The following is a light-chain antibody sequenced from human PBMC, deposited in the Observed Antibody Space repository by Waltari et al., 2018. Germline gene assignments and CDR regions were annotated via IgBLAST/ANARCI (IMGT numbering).Light chain of an antibody. CDR1: SSDVGAYNY. Sequence: SALTQPASVSGSPGQSISISCTGTSSDVGAYNYVSWYQQHPGKAPQLMIFDVSNRPSGVSNRFSGSKSGNTASLTISGLQAEDEADYYCSSYISSSTLELFGGGTSLTVL. CDR3: SSYISSSTLEL. CDR2: DVS. J-gene: IGLJ2*01. V-gene: IGLV2-14*03.